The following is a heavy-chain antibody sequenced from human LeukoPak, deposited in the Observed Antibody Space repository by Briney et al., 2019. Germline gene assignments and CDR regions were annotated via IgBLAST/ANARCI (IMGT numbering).Heavy chain of an antibody. Sequence: GGSLRLSCAASGFTFSSYGMHWVRQAPGKGLEWVAVIWYDGSNKYYADSVKGRFTISRDNSKNTLYLQMNSLRAEDTAVYYCAPHYYDSSWYFDYWGQGTLVTVSS. V-gene: IGHV3-33*08. CDR2: IWYDGSNK. J-gene: IGHJ4*02. CDR3: APHYYDSSWYFDY. D-gene: IGHD3-22*01. CDR1: GFTFSSYG.